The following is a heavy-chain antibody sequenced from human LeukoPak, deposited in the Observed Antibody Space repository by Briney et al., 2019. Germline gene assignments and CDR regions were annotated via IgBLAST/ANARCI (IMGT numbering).Heavy chain of an antibody. Sequence: SVKVSCKASGGTFSSYAISWVRQAPGQGLEWMGGIIPIFGTANYAQKLQRRVTITTDESTSTAYTELSSMRSEDTAVYYCAKGKDIVVVPAAMPTWFDPWGQRTLVTVSS. J-gene: IGHJ5*02. CDR2: IIPIFGTA. V-gene: IGHV1-69*05. CDR1: GGTFSSYA. D-gene: IGHD2-2*01. CDR3: AKGKDIVVVPAAMPTWFDP.